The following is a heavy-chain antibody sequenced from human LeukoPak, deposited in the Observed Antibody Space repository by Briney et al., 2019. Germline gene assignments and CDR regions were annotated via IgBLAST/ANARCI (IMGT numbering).Heavy chain of an antibody. CDR2: VYYSGTS. D-gene: IGHD3-10*01. J-gene: IGHJ4*02. CDR3: ARGLRTRVGGVWFGESPFDY. V-gene: IGHV4-39*07. Sequence: PSETLSLTCTVSGGSISSSNYYWGWIRQPPGKGLEWLGSVYYSGTSYYNPSLKSRVTISVDTSKNQFSLKLSSVTAADTAVYYCARGLRTRVGGVWFGESPFDYWGQGTLVTVSS. CDR1: GGSISSSNYY.